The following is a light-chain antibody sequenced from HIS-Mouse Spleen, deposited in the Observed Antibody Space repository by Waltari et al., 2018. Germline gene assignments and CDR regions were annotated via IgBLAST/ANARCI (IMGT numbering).Light chain of an antibody. CDR1: ALPNKF. Sequence: SYELPQPPSVSVSPGQTARITCSGDALPNKFAYWYQQKSGQAPVLVIYEDSKRPSGIPERFSGSSSGTMAPLTISGAQVEDEADYYCYSTDSSGNHRVFGGGTKLTVL. CDR3: YSTDSSGNHRV. CDR2: EDS. V-gene: IGLV3-10*01. J-gene: IGLJ2*01.